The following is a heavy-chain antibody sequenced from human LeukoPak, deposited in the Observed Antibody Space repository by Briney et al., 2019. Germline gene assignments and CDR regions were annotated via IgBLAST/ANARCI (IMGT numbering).Heavy chain of an antibody. CDR3: ARDGSDNWGLFDN. V-gene: IGHV4-39*07. CDR1: GGSISGTSYC. D-gene: IGHD1-1*01. J-gene: IGHJ4*02. CDR2: HYHTGRI. Sequence: SETLSLTCSVSGGSISGTSYCWGWIRQPPGKGPEWIGSHYHTGRIYHNPSLNSRVTISVDTSKNQFSLKLSSVTDADTAVYYCARDGSDNWGLFDNWGRGTLVTVSP.